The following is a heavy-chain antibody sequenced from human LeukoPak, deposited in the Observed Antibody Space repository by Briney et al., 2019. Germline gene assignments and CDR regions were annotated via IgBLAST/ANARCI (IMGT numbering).Heavy chain of an antibody. CDR1: GFTFSSYS. J-gene: IGHJ4*02. Sequence: GGSLRLSCAASGFTFSSYSMAWVRPAPGKGLEFVANIRQGGSGEEYVDSVKGRFTISRDNARNSLFLQMNSLRAEATAVYYCARWRWQQSEFDFWGQGTLVTVSS. CDR3: ARWRWQQSEFDF. V-gene: IGHV3-7*01. CDR2: IRQGGSGE. D-gene: IGHD5-24*01.